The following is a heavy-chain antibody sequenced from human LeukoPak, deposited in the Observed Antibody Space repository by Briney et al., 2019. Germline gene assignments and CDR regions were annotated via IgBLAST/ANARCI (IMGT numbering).Heavy chain of an antibody. CDR3: ARDWTGYYGSDY. D-gene: IGHD3/OR15-3a*01. V-gene: IGHV3-33*01. CDR1: GFNFSTSG. J-gene: IGHJ4*02. CDR2: IWYDGSDE. Sequence: GGTLRLSCAASGFNFSTSGMHWARHAPGKGLEGVAIIWYDGSDEYYADSVKGRFSISRDNSKNTLYLQMDSLRAEDTAVYYCARDWTGYYGSDYWGQGTLVTVSS.